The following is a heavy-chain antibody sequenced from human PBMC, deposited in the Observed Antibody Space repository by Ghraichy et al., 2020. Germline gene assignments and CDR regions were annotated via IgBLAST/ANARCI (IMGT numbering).Heavy chain of an antibody. CDR1: GGSISSYY. Sequence: SQTLSLTCTVSGGSISSYYWSWIRQPPGKGLEWIGCIYTSGSTNYNPSLKSRVTISVDTSKNQFSLKLSSVTAADTAVYYCARVELRWSFDYWGQGTLVTVSS. CDR2: IYTSGST. J-gene: IGHJ4*02. D-gene: IGHD1-7*01. V-gene: IGHV4-4*09. CDR3: ARVELRWSFDY.